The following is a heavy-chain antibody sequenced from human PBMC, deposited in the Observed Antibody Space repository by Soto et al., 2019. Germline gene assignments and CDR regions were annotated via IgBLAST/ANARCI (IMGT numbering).Heavy chain of an antibody. CDR1: GYTFTSYV. Sequence: ASVKVSCKASGYTFTSYVISWVRQAPGQGLEWMGWISAYNGNTNYAQKLQGRVTMTTDTSTSTAYMELRSLRSDDTAVYYCARDRSGWYDLAYYDYYGMDVWGQGSTVNVSS. CDR2: ISAYNGNT. D-gene: IGHD6-19*01. V-gene: IGHV1-18*04. CDR3: ARDRSGWYDLAYYDYYGMDV. J-gene: IGHJ6*02.